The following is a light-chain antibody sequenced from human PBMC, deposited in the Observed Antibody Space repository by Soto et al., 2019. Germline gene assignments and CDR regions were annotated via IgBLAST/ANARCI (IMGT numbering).Light chain of an antibody. J-gene: IGKJ1*01. CDR2: AAS. CDR3: QQYNTYLTWT. V-gene: IGKV1-5*01. CDR1: QSVSMW. Sequence: IRMTQSPSSLSASVGDRVTITCRASQSVSMWLAWYQHKSGKAPRLLIYAASELESGVPSRFSGSGSGTEFTLTISSLQPEDAATYYCQQYNTYLTWTFGQGTKVDIK.